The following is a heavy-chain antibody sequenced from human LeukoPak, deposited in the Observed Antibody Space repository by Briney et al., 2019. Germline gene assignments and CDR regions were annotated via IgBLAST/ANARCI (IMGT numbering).Heavy chain of an antibody. Sequence: ASVKVSCKASGYTFTDYYMHWVRQAPGQGLEWMGWINPNSGGTNFAQKFQGRVAMTRDTSISTAYLELGSLRSDDTAVYFCARARWQLIPYFDSWGQGTLVTVSS. CDR3: ARARWQLIPYFDS. J-gene: IGHJ4*02. D-gene: IGHD5-24*01. CDR2: INPNSGGT. CDR1: GYTFTDYY. V-gene: IGHV1-2*02.